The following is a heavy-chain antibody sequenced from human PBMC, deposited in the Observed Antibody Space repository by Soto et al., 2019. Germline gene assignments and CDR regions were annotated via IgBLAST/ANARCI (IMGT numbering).Heavy chain of an antibody. J-gene: IGHJ3*02. CDR3: AASWGATDAFDI. V-gene: IGHV4-59*01. CDR1: GGSISSYY. Sequence: QVQLQESGPGLVKPSETLSLTCTVSGGSISSYYWSWIRQPPGKGLEWIGYIYYSGSTNYNPSLKSRVTLSVDTSKNQFSLKLSSVTAADTAVYYCAASWGATDAFDIWGQGTMVTVSS. CDR2: IYYSGST. D-gene: IGHD1-26*01.